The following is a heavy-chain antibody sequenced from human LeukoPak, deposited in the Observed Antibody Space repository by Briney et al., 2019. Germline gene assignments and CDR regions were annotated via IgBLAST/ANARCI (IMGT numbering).Heavy chain of an antibody. D-gene: IGHD6-25*01. CDR1: GFTFGNSG. Sequence: PGASLRLSCAAAGFTFGNSGRSWVPQAPGKGLERVSIISIWGGSTYYADSVKGRFTISRDNSQNTLFLQMNSLRADDTAVYYCAKGLDTVAAKNWFDPWGQGTLVTVSS. J-gene: IGHJ5*02. V-gene: IGHV3-23*01. CDR3: AKGLDTVAAKNWFDP. CDR2: ISIWGGST.